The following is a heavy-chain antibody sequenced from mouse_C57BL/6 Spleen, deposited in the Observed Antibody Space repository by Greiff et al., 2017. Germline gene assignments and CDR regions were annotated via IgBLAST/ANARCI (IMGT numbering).Heavy chain of an antibody. J-gene: IGHJ4*01. CDR2: ISSGSSTI. CDR3: ARPGYGNYGAMDY. Sequence: EVKLVESGGGLVKPGGSLKLSCAASGFTFSDYGMHWVRQAPEKGLEWVAYISSGSSTIYYADTVKGRFTISRDNAKNTLFLQMTSLRSEDTAMYYCARPGYGNYGAMDYWGQGTSVTVSS. V-gene: IGHV5-17*01. D-gene: IGHD2-1*01. CDR1: GFTFSDYG.